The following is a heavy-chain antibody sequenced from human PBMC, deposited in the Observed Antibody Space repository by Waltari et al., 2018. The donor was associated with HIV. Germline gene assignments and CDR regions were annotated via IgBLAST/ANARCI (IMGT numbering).Heavy chain of an antibody. CDR1: GYIFPNYG. Sequence: QVHLVQPGAEVKIPGASVRLSCQPSGYIFPNYGVSWGRQAPGQGLGWLGWISGYNANTNYAQRLQGRVTLTTDTSTSTAYMELRSLRSDDTAVYYCARGLGGSYYYGVDVWGQGTTVTVS. CDR2: ISGYNANT. CDR3: ARGLGGSYYYGVDV. V-gene: IGHV1-18*01. J-gene: IGHJ6*02.